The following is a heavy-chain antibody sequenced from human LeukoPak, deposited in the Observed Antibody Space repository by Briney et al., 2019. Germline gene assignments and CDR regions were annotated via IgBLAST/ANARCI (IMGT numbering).Heavy chain of an antibody. D-gene: IGHD4/OR15-4a*01. CDR2: INHSGST. CDR3: ARGGGLTYNWFDP. Sequence: PSETLSLTCTVSGGSFSGYYWSWIRQPPGKGLEWIGEINHSGSTNYNPSLKSRVTISVDTSKNQFSLKLSSVTAADTAVYYCARGGGLTYNWFDPWGQGTLVTVSS. V-gene: IGHV4-34*01. J-gene: IGHJ5*02. CDR1: GGSFSGYY.